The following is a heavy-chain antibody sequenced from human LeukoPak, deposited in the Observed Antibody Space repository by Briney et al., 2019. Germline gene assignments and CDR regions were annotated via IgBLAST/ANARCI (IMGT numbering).Heavy chain of an antibody. CDR3: ARGRDGYDYAGFDP. J-gene: IGHJ5*02. V-gene: IGHV1-18*01. CDR2: ISSYNGNA. CDR1: GYTSITYG. D-gene: IGHD5-24*01. Sequence: GASVKVSCKASGYTSITYGISWVRQAPGQGFEWMGWISSYNGNADYAQKFRGRVAMTTDPSTNTAYMELRSLGFDDSADYYCARGRDGYDYAGFDPWGQGTRVTVSS.